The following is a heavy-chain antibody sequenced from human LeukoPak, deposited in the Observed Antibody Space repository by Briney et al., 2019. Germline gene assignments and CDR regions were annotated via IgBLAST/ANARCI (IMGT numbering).Heavy chain of an antibody. Sequence: GGSLRLSCAASGFTFSSYSMNWVRQAPGKGLEWVSSISSSSSYIYYADSVKGRFTISRDNAKNSLYLQMNSLRAEDTAVYYCARDRGEMVYALGTRYYYMDVWGKGTTVTVSS. D-gene: IGHD2-8*01. CDR2: ISSSSSYI. CDR3: ARDRGEMVYALGTRYYYMDV. V-gene: IGHV3-21*04. J-gene: IGHJ6*03. CDR1: GFTFSSYS.